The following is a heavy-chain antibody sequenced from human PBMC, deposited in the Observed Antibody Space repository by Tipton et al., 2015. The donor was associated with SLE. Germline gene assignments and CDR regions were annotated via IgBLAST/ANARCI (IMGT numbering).Heavy chain of an antibody. J-gene: IGHJ5*02. V-gene: IGHV4-34*01. CDR2: INHSGST. Sequence: TLSLTCAVDGGSFSGYYWRWIREPPGKGMEWIGEINHSGSTNYNPSLKSRVTISVDTSKNKFSLKLSSVTAADTAVYYCARKQLWAGSSWFDPWGQGTLVTVSS. CDR1: GGSFSGYY. CDR3: ARKQLWAGSSWFDP. D-gene: IGHD5-18*01.